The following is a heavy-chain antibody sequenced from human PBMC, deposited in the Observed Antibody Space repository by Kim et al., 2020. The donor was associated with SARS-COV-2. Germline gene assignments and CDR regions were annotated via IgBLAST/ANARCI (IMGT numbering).Heavy chain of an antibody. J-gene: IGHJ5*02. V-gene: IGHV3-30-3*01. CDR3: ARSTNVVVMLDWFDP. CDR2: ISYDGSNK. Sequence: GGSLRLSCAASGFTFSSYAMHWVRQAPGKGLEWVAVISYDGSNKYYADSVKGRFTISRDNSKNTLYLQMNSLRAEDTAVYYCARSTNVVVMLDWFDPWG. CDR1: GFTFSSYA. D-gene: IGHD2-15*01.